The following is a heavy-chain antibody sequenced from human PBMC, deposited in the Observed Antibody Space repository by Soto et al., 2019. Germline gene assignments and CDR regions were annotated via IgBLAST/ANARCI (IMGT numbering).Heavy chain of an antibody. Sequence: SETLSLTCAVSGVSISSSSYYWGWIRQPPGKGLEWIGTIYYGGSSYSNPSLKSRVTISLDTSKNQFSLTLTSVTAADTAVYYCARHGSYCGQGPLVTVYS. CDR1: GVSISSSSYY. CDR2: IYYGGSS. V-gene: IGHV4-39*01. CDR3: ARHGSY. J-gene: IGHJ4*02.